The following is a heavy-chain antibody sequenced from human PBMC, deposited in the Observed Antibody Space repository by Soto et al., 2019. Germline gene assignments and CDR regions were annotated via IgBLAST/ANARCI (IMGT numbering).Heavy chain of an antibody. CDR3: IDTNMDANWDY. D-gene: IGHD1-1*01. J-gene: IGHJ4*02. CDR1: GLIFSNAW. V-gene: IGHV3-15*07. CDR2: IKSKAYGGAT. Sequence: EVQLVETGGDLVKPGGSLRLSCAVSGLIFSNAWMNWVRQAPGKGLEWVARIKSKAYGGATRYAAPVEGRFTISRDDSINTVYRPMNSLTIEDTAVYYCIDTNMDANWDYWGQGTLVTVSS.